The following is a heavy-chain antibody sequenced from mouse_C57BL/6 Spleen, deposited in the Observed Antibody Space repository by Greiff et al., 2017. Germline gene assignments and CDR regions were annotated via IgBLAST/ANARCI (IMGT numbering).Heavy chain of an antibody. CDR1: GYSFTDYN. CDR3: ARSRDPYGKYYFDY. J-gene: IGHJ2*01. CDR2: INPNYGTT. Sequence: EVQLQESGPELVKPGASVKISCKASGYSFTDYNMNWVKQSNGKSLEWIGVINPNYGTTSYNQKFKGKATLTVDQSSITAYMQLNSLTSEDSAVYYCARSRDPYGKYYFDYWGQGTTLTVSS. V-gene: IGHV1-39*01. D-gene: IGHD1-1*01.